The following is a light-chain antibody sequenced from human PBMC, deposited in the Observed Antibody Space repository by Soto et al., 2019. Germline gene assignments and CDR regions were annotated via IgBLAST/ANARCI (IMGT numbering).Light chain of an antibody. CDR3: CSYVGSSAHVH. J-gene: IGLJ2*01. V-gene: IGLV2-23*01. CDR1: SSDVGSDDL. Sequence: QSALTQPASVSGSPGQSITISCTGTSSDVGSDDLVSWYQQHPDKAPKLIIYEGNQRPSGVSDRFSGSKSANTASLTISGLQAEDEADYYCCSYVGSSAHVHFGGGTKLTV. CDR2: EGN.